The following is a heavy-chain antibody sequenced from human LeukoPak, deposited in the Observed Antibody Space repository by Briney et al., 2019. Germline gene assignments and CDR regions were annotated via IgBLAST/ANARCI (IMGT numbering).Heavy chain of an antibody. CDR3: ARNGLPYYFDY. J-gene: IGHJ4*02. CDR2: IYYSGST. V-gene: IGHV4-39*01. CDR1: GGSISSSSYY. D-gene: IGHD2-8*01. Sequence: PSETLSLTCTVSGGSISSSSYYWGWIRQPPGKGLEWIGSIYYSGSTYYNPSLKSRVTISVDTSKNQFSLKLSSVTAADTAVYYCARNGLPYYFDYWGQGTLVTVSS.